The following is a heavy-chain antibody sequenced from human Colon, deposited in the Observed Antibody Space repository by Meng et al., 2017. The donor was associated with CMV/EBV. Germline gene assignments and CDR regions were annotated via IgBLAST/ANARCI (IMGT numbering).Heavy chain of an antibody. CDR3: ARNRLECGGDCYFADS. D-gene: IGHD2-21*02. V-gene: IGHV3-66*01. J-gene: IGHJ4*02. CDR2: IYDTGTR. Sequence: GGPLRLSCAASGFSVSRNYISWVRQRPGQGLEWLSVIYDTGTRYYADSVKGRFTVSRDESKNTVFLQMNNLRAEDTAVYYCARNRLECGGDCYFADSWGQGTLVTVSS. CDR1: GFSVSRNY.